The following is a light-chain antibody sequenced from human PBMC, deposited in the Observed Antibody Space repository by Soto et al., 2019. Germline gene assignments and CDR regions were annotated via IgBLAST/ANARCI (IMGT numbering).Light chain of an antibody. Sequence: DIQMTQSPSTLSASVGDRVTITCRASQSISTWLAWYQQKPGKAPKLLIYKASNLEDGVPSRFSGSGSGTEFTITISSLQPDDFATYYCQQCNTYPPTFSGGTKVDIK. V-gene: IGKV1-5*03. J-gene: IGKJ4*01. CDR1: QSISTW. CDR2: KAS. CDR3: QQCNTYPPT.